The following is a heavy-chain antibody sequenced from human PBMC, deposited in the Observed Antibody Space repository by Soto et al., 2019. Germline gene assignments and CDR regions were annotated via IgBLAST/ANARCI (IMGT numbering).Heavy chain of an antibody. CDR2: VKADGSSP. Sequence: EVQLVESGGGLVQPGGSLRLSCAASGFTFSTYWMHWVRQAPGKGLLWVSRVKADGSSPTYADSVKGRFTISRDNAKNTLYLQMNSLVAEDTAVYYCARSHCSGDGCPDGLAYWGQGTLVTVSS. D-gene: IGHD2-15*01. CDR1: GFTFSTYW. V-gene: IGHV3-74*01. CDR3: ARSHCSGDGCPDGLAY. J-gene: IGHJ4*02.